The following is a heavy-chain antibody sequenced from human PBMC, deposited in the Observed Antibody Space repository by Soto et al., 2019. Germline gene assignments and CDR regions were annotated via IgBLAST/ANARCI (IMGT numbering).Heavy chain of an antibody. J-gene: IGHJ4*02. CDR2: ISYDGSNK. CDR1: GFTFSSCA. CDR3: ARGGGWGYSSSWWYKYYFDY. V-gene: IGHV3-30-3*01. Sequence: PGGSLRLSCAASGFTFSSCAMQWVRQAPGKXLEWVAVISYDGSNKYYADSVKGRFTISRDNSKNTLYLQMNSLRAEDTAVYYCARGGGWGYSSSWWYKYYFDYWGQGTLVTVSS. D-gene: IGHD6-13*01.